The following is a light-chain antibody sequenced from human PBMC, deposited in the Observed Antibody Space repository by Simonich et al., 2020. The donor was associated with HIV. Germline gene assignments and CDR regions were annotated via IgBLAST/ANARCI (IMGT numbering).Light chain of an antibody. CDR2: AAS. V-gene: IGKV1-12*01. Sequence: DIQMTQSPSSVSASVGDSVTITCRASQGISSCLAWYQQKPGKAPKLLMYAASSLQSGVPSRFTGSGAGTKFTLTISSLQPEDFATYYCQQAISFPRTFGQGTKVEVK. CDR3: QQAISFPRT. CDR1: QGISSC. J-gene: IGKJ1*01.